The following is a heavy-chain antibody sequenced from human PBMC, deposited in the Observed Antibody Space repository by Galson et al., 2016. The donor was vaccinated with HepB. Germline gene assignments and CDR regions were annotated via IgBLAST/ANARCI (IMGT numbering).Heavy chain of an antibody. CDR1: GGSFNIYY. Sequence: ETLSLTCAVYGGSFNIYYWSWIRQPPGKGLEWIGEINHRGTTNYMSSLKSRVTISVDAPKNQFSLKLSSVTAADTAVYYCARSPYNTGGGSWGQGTLVTVSS. CDR2: INHRGTT. V-gene: IGHV4-34*01. D-gene: IGHD6-19*01. J-gene: IGHJ5*01. CDR3: ARSPYNTGGGS.